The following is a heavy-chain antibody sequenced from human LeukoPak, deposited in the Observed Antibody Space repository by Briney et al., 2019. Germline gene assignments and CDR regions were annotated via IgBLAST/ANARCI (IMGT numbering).Heavy chain of an antibody. J-gene: IGHJ4*02. Sequence: GGSLRLSCAASGFTFSSYGMHWVRQAPGKGLEWVSLIYSDSSTYYADSVKGRFTISRDNSKNTLYLQMNSLRAEDTAVYYCARDYCSGGSCYFFDYWGQGTLVTVSS. CDR2: IYSDSST. CDR1: GFTFSSYG. CDR3: ARDYCSGGSCYFFDY. V-gene: IGHV3-NL1*01. D-gene: IGHD2-15*01.